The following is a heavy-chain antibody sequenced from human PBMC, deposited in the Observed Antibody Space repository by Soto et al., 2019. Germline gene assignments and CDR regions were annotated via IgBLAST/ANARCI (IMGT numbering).Heavy chain of an antibody. CDR1: GFTFRSYG. J-gene: IGHJ4*02. CDR3: ASGRNYYDSSGYSPLDY. CDR2: ISYDGSKK. V-gene: IGHV3-30*03. D-gene: IGHD3-22*01. Sequence: GGSLRLSCAASGFTFRSYGMHWIRQAPGKGLEWVAVISYDGSKKYYADSVKGRFTISRDNSKNTLYLQMNSLRAEDTAVYYCASGRNYYDSSGYSPLDYWGQGTLVTVSS.